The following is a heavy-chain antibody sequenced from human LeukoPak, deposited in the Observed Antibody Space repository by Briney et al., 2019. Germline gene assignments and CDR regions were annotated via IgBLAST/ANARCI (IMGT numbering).Heavy chain of an antibody. CDR2: IYYSGST. Sequence: SETLSLTCTVSGGSISSHYWSWIRQPPGKGLEWIGYIYYSGSTNYNPSLKSRVTISVETSKNHFSLKLSSVTAADTAVYYCARARYSSSSYYYYYMDVWGKGTTVTVSS. D-gene: IGHD6-6*01. J-gene: IGHJ6*03. V-gene: IGHV4-59*11. CDR1: GGSISSHY. CDR3: ARARYSSSSYYYYYMDV.